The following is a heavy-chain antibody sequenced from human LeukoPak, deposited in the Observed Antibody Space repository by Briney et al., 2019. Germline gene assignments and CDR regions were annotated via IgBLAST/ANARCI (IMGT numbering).Heavy chain of an antibody. Sequence: GGSLRLSCAASGFTFSSYGMHWVRQAPGKGLEWVSYISNSGSTIYYTDSVKGRFTISRDNAKNSLYLQMNSLRAEDTAVYYCARLSEMFRGPQVIYYFDYWGQGTLVTVSS. D-gene: IGHD3-10*01. CDR3: ARLSEMFRGPQVIYYFDY. V-gene: IGHV3-48*04. J-gene: IGHJ4*02. CDR2: ISNSGSTI. CDR1: GFTFSSYG.